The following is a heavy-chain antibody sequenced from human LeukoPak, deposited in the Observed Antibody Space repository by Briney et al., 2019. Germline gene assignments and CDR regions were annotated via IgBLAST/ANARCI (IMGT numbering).Heavy chain of an antibody. Sequence: GRSLRLSCAASGFTFSSYAMHWVRQAPGKGLEWVAVISYDGSNKYYADSVKGRFTISRDNSKNTLYLQMNSLRSEDTAMYYCARVPPRIPAAESVGFDYWGQGTLITVSS. D-gene: IGHD6-13*01. J-gene: IGHJ4*02. CDR1: GFTFSSYA. V-gene: IGHV3-30-3*01. CDR2: ISYDGSNK. CDR3: ARVPPRIPAAESVGFDY.